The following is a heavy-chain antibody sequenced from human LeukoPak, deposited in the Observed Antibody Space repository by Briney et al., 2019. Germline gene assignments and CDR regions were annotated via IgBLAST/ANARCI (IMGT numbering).Heavy chain of an antibody. CDR3: ARSDFWSGYYKD. CDR2: IYYSGST. CDR1: GGSISSYY. J-gene: IGHJ4*02. Sequence: SETLSLTCTVSGGSISSYYWSWIRQPPGKGLEWIGYIYYSGSTNYNPSLKSRVTISVDTSKNQFSLKLSSVTAADTAVYYCARSDFWSGYYKDWGQGTLVTVSS. V-gene: IGHV4-59*01. D-gene: IGHD3-3*01.